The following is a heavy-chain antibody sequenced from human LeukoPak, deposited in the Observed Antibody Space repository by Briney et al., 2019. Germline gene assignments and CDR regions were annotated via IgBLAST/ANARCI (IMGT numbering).Heavy chain of an antibody. CDR2: ISWNSNSI. Sequence: GRSLRLSCATSGFTFEDYAMHWVRQTPGEGLEWVSGISWNSNSITYADSVKGRFTISRDNSKNTLYLQMNSLRVEDTAVYYCAKMEYSSGDFGYRGQGTLVTVSS. CDR1: GFTFEDYA. J-gene: IGHJ4*02. V-gene: IGHV3-9*01. CDR3: AKMEYSSGDFGY. D-gene: IGHD5-18*01.